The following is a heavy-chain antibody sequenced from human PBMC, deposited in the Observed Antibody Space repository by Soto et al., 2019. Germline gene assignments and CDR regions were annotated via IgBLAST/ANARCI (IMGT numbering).Heavy chain of an antibody. D-gene: IGHD3-3*01. CDR2: INDSGST. CDR3: ARGSLKLPSRSYAFWSGHLSNYYYGMDV. CDR1: GGSFSGYY. J-gene: IGHJ6*04. V-gene: IGHV4-34*01. Sequence: PSETLCLACAFYGGSFSGYYWSWIRQPPGKGLDWTPPINDSGSTNYNPSLKRRVTISVDTSKSQFSLKLSSVTAADTAVYYCARGSLKLPSRSYAFWSGHLSNYYYGMDVWGKGTTGTVPQ.